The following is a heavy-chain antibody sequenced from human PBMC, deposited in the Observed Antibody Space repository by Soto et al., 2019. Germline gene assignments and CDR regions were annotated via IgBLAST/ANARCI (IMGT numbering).Heavy chain of an antibody. CDR2: IYYSGST. D-gene: IGHD6-6*01. CDR3: ARQGKGSIAARPNAKTYYYYYGMDV. Sequence: SSGTLSLPCTLSGGSLNRSRFYLGWIRQPPREGLEWGGGIYYSGSTYYNPSLKSRVTISVDTSKNQFSLKLSSVTAADTAVYYCARQGKGSIAARPNAKTYYYYYGMDVWGQGTTVTVSS. J-gene: IGHJ6*02. V-gene: IGHV4-39*01. CDR1: GGSLNRSRFY.